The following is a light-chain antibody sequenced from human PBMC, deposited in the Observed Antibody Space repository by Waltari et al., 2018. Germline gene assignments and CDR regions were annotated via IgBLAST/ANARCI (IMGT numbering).Light chain of an antibody. CDR1: QSVGRA. CDR2: DTS. J-gene: IGKJ1*01. Sequence: EIVLTQSPGTLALSPGERATLSCMASQSVGRALAWYQQKTGQAPRLLIYDTSTRATGISDKFSGSGSGTDFSLTISRVEPEDFAVYFCQMYVRLPVTFGQGTKVEVK. V-gene: IGKV3-20*01. CDR3: QMYVRLPVT.